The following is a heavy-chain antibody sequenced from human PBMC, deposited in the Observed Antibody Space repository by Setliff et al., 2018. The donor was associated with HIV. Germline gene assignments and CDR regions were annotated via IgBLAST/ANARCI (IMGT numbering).Heavy chain of an antibody. CDR1: GASISSNY. J-gene: IGHJ4*02. V-gene: IGHV4-4*07. Sequence: SETLSLTCNVSGASISSNYWSWIRQAAGKGLEWVGRLHISGNSNYSPSLKSRVNMSIDTSKNQFSLKVLSVTAADTAVYYCAREGGTDRYFDYWGPGTPVTVSS. CDR2: LHISGNS. CDR3: AREGGTDRYFDY. D-gene: IGHD3-16*01.